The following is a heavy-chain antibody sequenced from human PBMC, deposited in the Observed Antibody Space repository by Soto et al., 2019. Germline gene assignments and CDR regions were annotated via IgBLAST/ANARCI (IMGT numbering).Heavy chain of an antibody. CDR2: ISYDGSNK. V-gene: IGHV3-30-3*01. CDR3: ARDRDTAMAWG. Sequence: QVQLVESGGGVVQPGRSLRLSCAASGFTFSSYAMHWVRQAPGKGLEWVAVISYDGSNKYYADSVKGRFTISRDNSKNTLYLQMNSLRAEDTAVYYCARDRDTAMAWGWGQGTTVTVSS. D-gene: IGHD5-18*01. CDR1: GFTFSSYA. J-gene: IGHJ6*02.